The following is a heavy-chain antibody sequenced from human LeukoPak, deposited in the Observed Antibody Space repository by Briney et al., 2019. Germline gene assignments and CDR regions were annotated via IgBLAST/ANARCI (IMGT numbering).Heavy chain of an antibody. CDR2: INPSGGST. Sequence: CASVKVSCKASGYXFTSYYMHWVRQAPGQGLEWMGIINPSGGSTSYAQKFQGRVTMTRDTSTSTVYMELSSLRSEDTAVYYCARAYGSGSYTLLFFDYWGQGTLVTVSS. V-gene: IGHV1-46*01. CDR1: GYXFTSYY. J-gene: IGHJ4*02. CDR3: ARAYGSGSYTLLFFDY. D-gene: IGHD3-10*01.